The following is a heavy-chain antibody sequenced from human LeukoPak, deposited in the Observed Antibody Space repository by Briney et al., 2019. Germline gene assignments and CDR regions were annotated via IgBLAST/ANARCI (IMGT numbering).Heavy chain of an antibody. V-gene: IGHV4-34*01. CDR3: ARPDGYGLVGI. CDR1: GGSFSGYY. CDR2: INHSGST. D-gene: IGHD3-10*01. J-gene: IGHJ3*02. Sequence: SETLSLTCAVYGGSFSGYYWSWIRQPPGKGLEWIGEINHSGSTNYNPSLKSRVIILFDTAKNHFSLNLSSVTAADTAVYYCARPDGYGLVGIWGQGTMVTVSS.